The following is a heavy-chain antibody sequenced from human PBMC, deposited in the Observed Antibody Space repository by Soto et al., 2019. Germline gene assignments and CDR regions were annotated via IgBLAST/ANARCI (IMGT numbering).Heavy chain of an antibody. J-gene: IGHJ6*02. V-gene: IGHV4-59*01. Sequence: QVQLQESGPGLVKPSETLSLTCTVSGGSISSYYWSWIRQPPGKGLEWIGYIYYSGSTNYNPSLKSRVTRSVDTSKNQFSLKLSSVTAADTAVYYCARDRGYYYGMDVWGQGTTVTVSS. CDR1: GGSISSYY. CDR3: ARDRGYYYGMDV. CDR2: IYYSGST. D-gene: IGHD3-10*01.